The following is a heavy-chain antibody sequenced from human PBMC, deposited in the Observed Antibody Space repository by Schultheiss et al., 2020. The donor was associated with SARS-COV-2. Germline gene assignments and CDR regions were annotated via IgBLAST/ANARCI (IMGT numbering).Heavy chain of an antibody. Sequence: ASVKVSCKASGYTFTGHYMHWVRQAPGQGLEWMGWINPNSGGTNYAQKFQGRVTMTRDTSISTAYMELSRLTFDDTAVYYCARKRAVIVTPGLDYWGQGTLVTVSS. CDR3: ARKRAVIVTPGLDY. J-gene: IGHJ4*02. V-gene: IGHV1-2*02. CDR1: GYTFTGHY. D-gene: IGHD4-17*01. CDR2: INPNSGGT.